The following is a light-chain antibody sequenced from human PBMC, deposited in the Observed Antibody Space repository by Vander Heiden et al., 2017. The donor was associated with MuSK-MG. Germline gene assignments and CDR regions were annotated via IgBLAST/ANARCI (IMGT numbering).Light chain of an antibody. CDR1: QGISSY. V-gene: IGKV1-9*01. Sequence: DIQLTQSPSFLSASVGDRVTITCRASQGISSYLAWYQQKPGKAPKLLIYAASTLQSGVPSRFSRSGYGTEFTLTISSLQPEDFAPDYCQQLNSYPPGTFGEGTKVEIK. J-gene: IGKJ4*01. CDR3: QQLNSYPPGT. CDR2: AAS.